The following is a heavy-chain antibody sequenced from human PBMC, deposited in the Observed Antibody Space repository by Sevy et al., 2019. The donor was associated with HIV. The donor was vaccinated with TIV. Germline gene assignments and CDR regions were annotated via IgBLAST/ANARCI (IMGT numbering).Heavy chain of an antibody. D-gene: IGHD3-22*01. CDR3: ARGRYYDSSGSLGFDY. CDR2: MNPNSGNT. CDR1: GYTFTSYD. V-gene: IGHV1-8*01. J-gene: IGHJ4*02. Sequence: ASVKVSCKASGYTFTSYDINWVRQATGQGLEWMGWMNPNSGNTGYAQKFQGRVTMTRNTSISTAYMELSSLRSEDTAVYYCARGRYYDSSGSLGFDYWGQGTLVTVSS.